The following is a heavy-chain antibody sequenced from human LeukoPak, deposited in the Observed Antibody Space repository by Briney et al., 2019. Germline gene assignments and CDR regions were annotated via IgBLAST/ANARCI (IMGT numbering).Heavy chain of an antibody. CDR2: IYHSGST. J-gene: IGHJ3*02. CDR3: AREYSYGAFDI. Sequence: LRLSCAASGFTFSSYSMNWVRQAPGKGLEWIGEIYHSGSTNYNPSLKSRVTISVDKSKNQFSLKLSFVTAADTAVYYCAREYSYGAFDIWGQGTMVTVSS. V-gene: IGHV4-4*02. CDR1: GFTFSSYSM. D-gene: IGHD6-13*01.